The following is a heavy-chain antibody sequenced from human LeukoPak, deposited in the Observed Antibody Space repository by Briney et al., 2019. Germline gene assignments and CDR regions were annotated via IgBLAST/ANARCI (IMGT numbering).Heavy chain of an antibody. CDR3: ATDREGDPSAYYLV. D-gene: IGHD3-22*01. V-gene: IGHV3-23*01. Sequence: GGSLRLSCVGSGFMFSNYWMSWVRQAPGKGLEWVSTISDNGGRTYYADSVKGRFTISRDNSKNTLFLQMNSLRAEDSAVYYCATDREGDPSAYYLVGGQGTLITVSS. CDR2: ISDNGGRT. J-gene: IGHJ4*02. CDR1: GFMFSNYW.